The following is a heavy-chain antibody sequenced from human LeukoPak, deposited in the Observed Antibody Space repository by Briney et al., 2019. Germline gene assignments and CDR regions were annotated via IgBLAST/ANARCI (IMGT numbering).Heavy chain of an antibody. J-gene: IGHJ4*02. V-gene: IGHV4-34*01. CDR1: GGSFSGYY. CDR3: ARGLGGSYYFDH. D-gene: IGHD3-10*01. CDR2: IIHSGGT. Sequence: PSETLSLTCAVYGGSFSGYYWSWIRQPPGKGLDWIGEIIHSGGTKYNPSLKSRVTISVDTSKNQFSLNLNSINAADTAVYYCARGLGGSYYFDHWGQGTLVTVSS.